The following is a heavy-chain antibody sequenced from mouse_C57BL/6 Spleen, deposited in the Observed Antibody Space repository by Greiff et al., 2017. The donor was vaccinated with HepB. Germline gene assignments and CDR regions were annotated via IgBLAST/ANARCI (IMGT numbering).Heavy chain of an antibody. Sequence: VQLKQSGPGMVKPSQSLSLPCTVTGYSITSGYDWHWIRHFPGNKLEWMGYISYSGSTNYNPSLKSRISITHDTSKNHFFLKLNSVTTEDTATYYCARAGERGYFDYWGQGTTLTVSS. J-gene: IGHJ2*01. CDR1: GYSITSGYD. V-gene: IGHV3-1*01. CDR3: ARAGERGYFDY. CDR2: ISYSGST.